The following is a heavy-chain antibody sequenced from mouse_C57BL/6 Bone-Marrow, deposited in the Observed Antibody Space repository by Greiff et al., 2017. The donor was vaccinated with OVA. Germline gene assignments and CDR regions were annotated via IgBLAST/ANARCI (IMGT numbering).Heavy chain of an antibody. CDR1: GYTFTSYG. Sequence: QVQLQQSGAELARPGASVKLSCKASGYTFTSYGISWVKQRTGQGLEWIGEIYPRSGNTYYNEKFKGKATLTADKSSSTAYMELRSLTSEDSAVYFCARGCYDGYGFAYWGQGTLVTVSA. D-gene: IGHD2-3*01. CDR2: IYPRSGNT. CDR3: ARGCYDGYGFAY. J-gene: IGHJ3*01. V-gene: IGHV1-81*01.